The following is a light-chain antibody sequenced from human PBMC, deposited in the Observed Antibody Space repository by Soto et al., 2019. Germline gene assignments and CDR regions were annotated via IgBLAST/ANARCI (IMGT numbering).Light chain of an antibody. Sequence: EIVMTQSRATLSVSPGERATLSFTASHYVYSNVAWFQQRPGQAPRLLIYRASTRATGTPARFSGSGSGTEFTLTITSLQSEDFALYYCQQYHNLWTFGQGTKVDI. V-gene: IGKV3-15*01. CDR2: RAS. J-gene: IGKJ1*01. CDR3: QQYHNLWT. CDR1: HYVYSN.